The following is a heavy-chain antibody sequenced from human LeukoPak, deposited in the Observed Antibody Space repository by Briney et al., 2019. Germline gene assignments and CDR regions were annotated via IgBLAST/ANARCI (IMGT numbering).Heavy chain of an antibody. CDR3: ARDLYSRRMNYYGSGSYFAY. CDR1: GFTFSSYE. Sequence: GGSLRLSCAASGFTFSSYEMNWVRQAPGKGLEWVSYISSSGSTIYYADSVKGRFTISRDNAKNSLYLQMNSLRAEDTAVYYCARDLYSRRMNYYGSGSYFAYWGQGTLVTVSS. CDR2: ISSSGSTI. J-gene: IGHJ4*02. D-gene: IGHD3-10*01. V-gene: IGHV3-48*03.